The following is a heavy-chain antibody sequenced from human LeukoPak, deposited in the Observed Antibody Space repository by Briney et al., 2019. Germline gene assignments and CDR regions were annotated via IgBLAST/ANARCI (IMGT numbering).Heavy chain of an antibody. CDR2: ISSSSSYI. Sequence: GGSLRLSCAASGFTFSSYSMDWVRQAPGKGLEWVSSISSSSSYIYYADSVKGRFTISRDNAKNSLYLQMNSLRAEDTAVYYCAREGMTTVTDMGILDYWGQGTLVTVSS. CDR3: AREGMTTVTDMGILDY. CDR1: GFTFSSYS. J-gene: IGHJ4*02. D-gene: IGHD4-17*01. V-gene: IGHV3-21*01.